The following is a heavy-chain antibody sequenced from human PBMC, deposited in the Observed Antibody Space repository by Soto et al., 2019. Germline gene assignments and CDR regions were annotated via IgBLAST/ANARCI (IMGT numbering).Heavy chain of an antibody. CDR3: ASQEYYYGSGGRYGFDP. CDR2: IYYSGST. D-gene: IGHD3-10*01. CDR1: GGSISSGGYY. Sequence: NPSETLSLTCTVSGGSISSGGYYWSWIRRHPGKGLEWIGYIYYSGSTYYNPSLKSRVTISVDTSKNQFSLKLSSVTAADTAVYYCASQEYYYGSGGRYGFDPWGQGTLVTVSS. V-gene: IGHV4-31*03. J-gene: IGHJ5*02.